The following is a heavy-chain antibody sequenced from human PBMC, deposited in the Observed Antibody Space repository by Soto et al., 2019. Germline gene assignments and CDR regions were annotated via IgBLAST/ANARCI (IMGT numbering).Heavy chain of an antibody. J-gene: IGHJ5*02. D-gene: IGHD6-19*01. Sequence: SETLSLTCGVSGGTIRSPDWWTWVRQPPGKGLEWIGEIFQSGSTNYTPSLESRVTISVDKSKNQFSLTLTSVTAADTAVYFCARGRGRYSSGGSWFDTWGQGILVTVSS. CDR3: ARGRGRYSSGGSWFDT. CDR2: IFQSGST. V-gene: IGHV4-4*02. CDR1: GGTIRSPDW.